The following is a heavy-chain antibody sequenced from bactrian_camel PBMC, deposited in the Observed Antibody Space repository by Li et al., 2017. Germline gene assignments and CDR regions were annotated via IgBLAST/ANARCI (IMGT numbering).Heavy chain of an antibody. Sequence: VQLVESGGGLVQAGGSLNLSCAATGKSNVLNCMGWFRQAPGKEREGVAGIESNGNTTYAESVKGRFTISRDNAKNTVYLQMNSLKPEDTAVYYCVKLADFAVVAVFGSWGQGTQVTVS. CDR3: VKLADFAVVAVFGS. CDR2: IESNGNT. V-gene: IGHV3S53*01. D-gene: IGHD2*01. CDR1: GKSNVLNC. J-gene: IGHJ6*01.